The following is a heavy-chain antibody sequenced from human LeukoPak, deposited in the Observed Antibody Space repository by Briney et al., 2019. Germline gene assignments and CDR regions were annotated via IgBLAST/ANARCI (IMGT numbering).Heavy chain of an antibody. D-gene: IGHD5-12*01. CDR1: GGTFSTSA. Sequence: SLKDSCKASGGTFSTSAINWVPQAPGPGLEWLGRIIPILRQSNSAQKFQGTVSITADEFTNTAYMELSSLRSEDTAVYYCATGGAYADAFDIWGQGTMVTVSS. CDR2: IIPILRQS. J-gene: IGHJ3*02. V-gene: IGHV1-69*11. CDR3: ATGGAYADAFDI.